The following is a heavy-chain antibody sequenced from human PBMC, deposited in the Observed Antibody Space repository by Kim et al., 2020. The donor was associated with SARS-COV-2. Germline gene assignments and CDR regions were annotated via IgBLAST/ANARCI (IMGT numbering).Heavy chain of an antibody. CDR2: IRSKAYGGTT. J-gene: IGHJ5*02. V-gene: IGHV3-49*03. CDR3: TRHNWNYDDNWFDP. Sequence: GGSLRLSCTASGFTFGDYAMSWFRQAPGKGLEWVGFIRSKAYGGTTEYAASVKGRFTISRDDSKSIAYLQMNSLKTEDTAVYYCTRHNWNYDDNWFDPWGQGTLVTVSS. CDR1: GFTFGDYA. D-gene: IGHD1-7*01.